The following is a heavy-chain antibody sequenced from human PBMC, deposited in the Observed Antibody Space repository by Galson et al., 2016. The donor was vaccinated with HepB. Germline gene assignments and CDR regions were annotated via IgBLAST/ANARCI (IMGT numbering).Heavy chain of an antibody. V-gene: IGHV3-9*01. CDR1: GFKFDEYA. CDR2: ISWNSGGI. D-gene: IGHD3-22*01. CDR3: AKDRERFDSSGYYWDK. J-gene: IGHJ4*02. Sequence: SLRLSCAGSGFKFDEYAIHWVRQAPGKGLEWVSGISWNSGGIAYADSVKGRFSISRDNANNSVDLQMNSLRSEDTALYFCAKDRERFDSSGYYWDKWGQGTLVTVSS.